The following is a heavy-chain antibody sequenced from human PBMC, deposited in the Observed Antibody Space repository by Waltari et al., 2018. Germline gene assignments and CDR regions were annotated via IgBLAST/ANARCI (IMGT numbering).Heavy chain of an antibody. V-gene: IGHV1-2*06. Sequence: QVQLVQSGAEVKKPGASVKVSCKASGYTFTGYYMHWVRQAPGPGLEWMGRINPNSGGTNYAQKFQGRVTMTRDTSISTAYMELSRLRSDDTAVYYCARGILSPTGDYEGEGFDYWGQGTLVTVSS. CDR3: ARGILSPTGDYEGEGFDY. CDR2: INPNSGGT. J-gene: IGHJ4*02. D-gene: IGHD4-17*01. CDR1: GYTFTGYY.